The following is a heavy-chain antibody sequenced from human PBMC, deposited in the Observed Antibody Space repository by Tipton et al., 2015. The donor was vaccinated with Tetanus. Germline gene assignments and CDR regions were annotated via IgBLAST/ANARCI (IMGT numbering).Heavy chain of an antibody. CDR3: AKAPSSGWYSAFDY. CDR1: GFTFSSYA. Sequence: SLRLSCAASGFTFSSYAMSWVRQAPGKGLEWVSAIGGSGGSTYYADSVKGRFTISRDNSKNTLYLQMNSLRAEDTAVYYCAKAPSSGWYSAFDYWGQGTLVTVSS. CDR2: IGGSGGST. J-gene: IGHJ4*02. D-gene: IGHD6-19*01. V-gene: IGHV3-23*01.